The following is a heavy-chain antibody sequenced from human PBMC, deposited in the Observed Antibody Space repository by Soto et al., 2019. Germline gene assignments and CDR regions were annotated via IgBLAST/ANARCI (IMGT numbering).Heavy chain of an antibody. J-gene: IGHJ1*01. V-gene: IGHV4-59*01. Sequence: SETLSLTCTVSGGSISSYYWSWIRQPPGKGLEWIGYIYYSGSTNYNPSLKSRVTISVDTSKNQFSLKLSSVTAADTAVYYCARSHYGDYPEYFQHWGQGTLVTVSS. CDR1: GGSISSYY. D-gene: IGHD4-17*01. CDR3: ARSHYGDYPEYFQH. CDR2: IYYSGST.